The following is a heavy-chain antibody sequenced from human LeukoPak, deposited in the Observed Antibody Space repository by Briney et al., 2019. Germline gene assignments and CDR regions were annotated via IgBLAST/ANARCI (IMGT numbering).Heavy chain of an antibody. CDR1: GGSISTNSYF. D-gene: IGHD5-18*01. CDR3: ARQTRGYSYGYYYYYYMDV. J-gene: IGHJ6*03. CDR2: IYYSGST. Sequence: PSETLSLTCTVSGGSISTNSYFWGWIRQPPGKGLEWIGSIYYSGSTYYNPSLKSRVTISVDTSKNQFSLKLSSVTAADTAVYYCARQTRGYSYGYYYYYYMDVWGKGTTVTISS. V-gene: IGHV4-39*01.